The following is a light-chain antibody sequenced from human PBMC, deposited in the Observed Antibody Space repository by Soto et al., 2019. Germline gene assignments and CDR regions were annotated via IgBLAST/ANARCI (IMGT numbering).Light chain of an antibody. CDR2: EDN. CDR3: QSYDSSNPV. Sequence: NFMLTQPHSVSESPGKTVTISCTRSSGSIASNYVQWYQQRPGSSPTTVIYEDNQRPSGVPDRFSGSIDSSSNSASLTISGLKTEDEADYYCQSYDSSNPVFGGGTKRTVL. V-gene: IGLV6-57*01. J-gene: IGLJ2*01. CDR1: SGSIASNY.